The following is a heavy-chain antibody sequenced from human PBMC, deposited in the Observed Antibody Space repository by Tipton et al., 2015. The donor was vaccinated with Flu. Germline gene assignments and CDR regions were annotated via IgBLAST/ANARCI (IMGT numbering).Heavy chain of an antibody. J-gene: IGHJ6*02. CDR2: IYNSGTT. CDR1: DGSITSYY. CDR3: ARARAPYYYYAMDV. V-gene: IGHV4-59*01. Sequence: LRLSCTVSDGSITSYYWGWIRQPPGKGLEWIGYIYNSGTTNFNPSLMSRLTISVDTSKNQFSLKLSSVTAADTAVYFCARARAPYYYYAMDVWGQGTTVTVSS.